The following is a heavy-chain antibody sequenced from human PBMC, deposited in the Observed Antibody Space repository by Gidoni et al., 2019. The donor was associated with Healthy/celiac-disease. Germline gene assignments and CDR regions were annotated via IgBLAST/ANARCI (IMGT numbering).Heavy chain of an antibody. CDR3: ARDGYSSGWYRERDYYYGMDV. J-gene: IGHJ6*02. D-gene: IGHD6-19*01. CDR2: SYDGSNK. Sequence: SYDGSNKYYADSVKGRFTISRDNSKNTLYLQMNSLRAEDTAVYYCARDGYSSGWYRERDYYYGMDVWGQGTTVTVSS. V-gene: IGHV3-30*01.